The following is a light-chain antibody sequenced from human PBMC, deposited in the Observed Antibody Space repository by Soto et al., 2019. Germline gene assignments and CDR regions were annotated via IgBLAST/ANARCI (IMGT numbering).Light chain of an antibody. J-gene: IGKJ4*01. Sequence: DIQMNSSPSTLSASVGDRVTITCRARQSISSWLAWYQQKPGKAPKLLIYDASSLESGVPSRFSGSGSGTEFTLTISSLQPDDFATYYCQQYNSYPLTFGGETKVDIK. CDR1: QSISSW. CDR2: DAS. CDR3: QQYNSYPLT. V-gene: IGKV1-5*01.